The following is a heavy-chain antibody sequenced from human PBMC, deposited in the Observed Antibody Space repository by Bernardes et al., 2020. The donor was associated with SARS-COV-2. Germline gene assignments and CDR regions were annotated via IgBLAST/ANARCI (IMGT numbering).Heavy chain of an antibody. CDR1: GYTFTTYG. V-gene: IGHV1-18*01. D-gene: IGHD6-19*01. J-gene: IGHJ4*02. CDR2: ISTSNGYT. CDR3: ARDLEWLVLDY. Sequence: ASLKDYCKASGYTFTTYGISWVRQAPGQGLEWMGWISTSNGYTIYAQNLQDRVSMTTDTSTSIAYMELRSLRSDDTAVYYCARDLEWLVLDYWGQGTLVTVSS.